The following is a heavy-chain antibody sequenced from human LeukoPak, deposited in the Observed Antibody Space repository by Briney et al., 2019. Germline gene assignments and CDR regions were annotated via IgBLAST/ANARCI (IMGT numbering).Heavy chain of an antibody. Sequence: SETLSLTCAVYGGSFSGDFWNWIRQPPGQGLEWIGEINHSGITDYNPALKSRVTISVDTSKNQFSLRLTSVTAADPAVYYCARGSWFGSWGQGILVTVSS. CDR2: INHSGIT. D-gene: IGHD3-10*01. J-gene: IGHJ4*02. V-gene: IGHV4-34*01. CDR1: GGSFSGDF. CDR3: ARGSWFGS.